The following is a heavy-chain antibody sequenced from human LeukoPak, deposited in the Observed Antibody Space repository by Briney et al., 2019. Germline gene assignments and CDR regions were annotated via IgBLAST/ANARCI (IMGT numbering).Heavy chain of an antibody. CDR2: IIPIFGTA. CDR3: ARESTQGEAAAGPKFNWFDP. CDR1: GGTFSSYA. Sequence: ASVKVSCKASGGTFSSYAISWVRQAPGQGLEWMGGIIPIFGTANYAQKFQGRVTITTDESTSTAYMELSSLRSEDAAVYYCARESTQGEAAAGPKFNWFDPWGQGTLVTVPS. V-gene: IGHV1-69*05. J-gene: IGHJ5*02. D-gene: IGHD6-13*01.